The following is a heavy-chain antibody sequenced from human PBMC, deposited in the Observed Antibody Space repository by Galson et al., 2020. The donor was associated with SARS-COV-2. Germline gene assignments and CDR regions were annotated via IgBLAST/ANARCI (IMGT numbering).Heavy chain of an antibody. CDR1: GFTFSSYA. V-gene: IGHV3-30*04. D-gene: IGHD4-17*01. J-gene: IGHJ6*03. CDR3: ASDLSDVYARHYYYMDV. CDR2: ISYDGSNK. Sequence: GGSLRLSCAASGFTFSSYAMHWVRQAPGKGLEWVAVISYDGSNKYYADSVKGRFTISRDNSKNTLYLQMNSLRAEDTAVYYCASDLSDVYARHYYYMDVWGNGTTVTISS.